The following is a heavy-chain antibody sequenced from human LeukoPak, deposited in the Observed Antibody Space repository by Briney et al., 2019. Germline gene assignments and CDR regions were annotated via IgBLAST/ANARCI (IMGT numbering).Heavy chain of an antibody. CDR1: GYTFTGYY. V-gene: IGHV1-2*02. CDR2: INPNSGGT. CDR3: ATSRGYCSSTSCRDDYYFDY. Sequence: ASVKVSCKASGYTFTGYYMHWVRQAPGQGLELMGWINPNSGGTNYAQKFQGRVTMTRDTSISTAYMELSRLRSDDTAVYYCATSRGYCSSTSCRDDYYFDYWGQGTLVTVSS. D-gene: IGHD2-2*01. J-gene: IGHJ4*02.